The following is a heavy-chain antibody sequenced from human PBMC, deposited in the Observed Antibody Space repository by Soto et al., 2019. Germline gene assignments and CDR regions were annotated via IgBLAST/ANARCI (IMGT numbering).Heavy chain of an antibody. Sequence: GGSLRLSCAASGFTFSSYWMRWLRQAPGKGLEWVANINQDGSEQYYVDSVKGQFTISRDNSKNSLYLQMNSLRAEDTAAFYCAREVNPFHYGMDVWGQGTTVTVSS. CDR1: GFTFSSYW. V-gene: IGHV3-7*01. J-gene: IGHJ6*02. CDR3: AREVNPFHYGMDV. D-gene: IGHD2-21*01. CDR2: INQDGSEQ.